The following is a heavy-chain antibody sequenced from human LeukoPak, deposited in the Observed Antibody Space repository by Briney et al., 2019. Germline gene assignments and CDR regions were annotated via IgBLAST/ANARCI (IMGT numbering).Heavy chain of an antibody. CDR3: AREYYYDSSGFDY. Sequence: ASVKVSCKASGYTFTSYAMHWVRQAPGQRLEWMGWINAGNGNTKYSQEFQGRVTITRDTSASTAYMELSSLRSEDMAVYYCAREYYYDSSGFDYWGQGTLVTVSS. V-gene: IGHV1-3*03. CDR2: INAGNGNT. CDR1: GYTFTSYA. J-gene: IGHJ4*02. D-gene: IGHD3-22*01.